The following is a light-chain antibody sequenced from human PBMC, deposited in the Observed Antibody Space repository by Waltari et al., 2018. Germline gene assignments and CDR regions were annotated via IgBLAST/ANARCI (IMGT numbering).Light chain of an antibody. V-gene: IGKV3-20*01. Sequence: EIVLTQSPGTLSLSPGERATLSCRGSQSISSSSLAWYLQKPGQAPRLLIYGASSRATGIPDRFSGSGSGADFSLTISRLEPEDFAVYYCQQYGSSPLYTFGQGTKLEIK. J-gene: IGKJ2*01. CDR2: GAS. CDR3: QQYGSSPLYT. CDR1: QSISSSS.